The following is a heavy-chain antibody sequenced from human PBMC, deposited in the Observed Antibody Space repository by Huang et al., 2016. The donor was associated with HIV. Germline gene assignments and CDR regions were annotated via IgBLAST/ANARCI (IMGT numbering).Heavy chain of an antibody. V-gene: IGHV1-69*01. D-gene: IGHD3-22*01. CDR3: ATVDYYDTSGPQRGYFDN. CDR1: GGSFRNFA. Sequence: QVQLVQSGAEVKKPGYSVKVPCKDSGGSFRNFAIGWVGQAPGQGVEGMGGVCPSLGTDNNAQKFQGRVTIIADESTSTAYMELSSLRSEDTAVYYCATVDYYDTSGPQRGYFDNWGQGTLVTVSS. CDR2: VCPSLGTD. J-gene: IGHJ4*02.